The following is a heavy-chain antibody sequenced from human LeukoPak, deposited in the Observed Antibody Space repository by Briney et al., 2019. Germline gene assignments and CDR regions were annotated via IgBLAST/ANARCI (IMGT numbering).Heavy chain of an antibody. CDR2: IKQDGSEK. J-gene: IGHJ4*02. Sequence: GSPRPPCAASGFTFSSQLMSWVPQGPGERLEWVANIKQDGSEKYYVDSVKGRFTISRDNAKNSLYLQMNSLRAEDTAVYYCARDRGYGDYRGQGTLVTVSS. CDR3: ARDRGYGDY. CDR1: GFTFSSQL. D-gene: IGHD3-10*01. V-gene: IGHV3-7*04.